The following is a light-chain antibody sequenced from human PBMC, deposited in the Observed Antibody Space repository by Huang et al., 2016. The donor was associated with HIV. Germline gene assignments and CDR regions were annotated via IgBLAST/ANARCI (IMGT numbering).Light chain of an antibody. CDR3: QQYNNWPPGT. Sequence: EIVMTQSPATLSVSPGERATLSCRASQSVSTNLAWYQQKPGQAPRLLIYGSFTRATGVPARFSGSGSGTECTLTINSLQSEDFAVYYCQQYNNWPPGTFGQGTKVEIK. CDR1: QSVSTN. V-gene: IGKV3-15*01. CDR2: GSF. J-gene: IGKJ1*01.